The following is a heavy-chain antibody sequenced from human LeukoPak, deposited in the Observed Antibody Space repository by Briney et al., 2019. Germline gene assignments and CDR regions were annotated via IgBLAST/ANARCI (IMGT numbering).Heavy chain of an antibody. V-gene: IGHV3-21*01. CDR2: ISSSSSYI. CDR3: ARDRGHYYDSSGLFDY. Sequence: PGGSLRLSCAASGFTFSSYSMNRVRQAPGKGLEWVSSISSSSSYIYYADSVKGRFTISRDNAKNSLYLQMNSLRAEDTAVYYCARDRGHYYDSSGLFDYWGQGTLVTVSS. J-gene: IGHJ4*02. D-gene: IGHD3-22*01. CDR1: GFTFSSYS.